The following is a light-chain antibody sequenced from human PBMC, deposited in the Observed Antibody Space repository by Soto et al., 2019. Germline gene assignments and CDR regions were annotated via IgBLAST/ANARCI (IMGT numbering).Light chain of an antibody. J-gene: IGKJ4*01. Sequence: EIVLTQSPATLSLSAGERATLSCRASQSISTYLAWYQQRPGQAPRLLIYEASNRATGIPARFSGSGSGTDFTLSISSLEPEDFAVYYCQQRHTWPLTFGGGTKVEIK. V-gene: IGKV3-11*01. CDR3: QQRHTWPLT. CDR1: QSISTY. CDR2: EAS.